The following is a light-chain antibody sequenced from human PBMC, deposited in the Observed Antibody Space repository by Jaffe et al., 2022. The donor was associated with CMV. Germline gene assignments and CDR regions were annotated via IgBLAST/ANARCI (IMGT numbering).Light chain of an antibody. J-gene: IGKJ1*01. CDR1: QSISSR. CDR2: KAS. V-gene: IGKV1-5*03. CDR3: QQYNRYPRS. Sequence: DIQMTQSPSTLSASVGDRVTITCRASQSISSRLAWFQQKPGKAPKLLIYKASSLESGVPSRFSGSGSGTEFTLTISSLQPDDFASYYCQQYNRYPRSFGQGTKVEIK.